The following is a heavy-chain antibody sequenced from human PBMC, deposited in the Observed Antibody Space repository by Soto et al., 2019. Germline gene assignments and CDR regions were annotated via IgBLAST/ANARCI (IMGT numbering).Heavy chain of an antibody. Sequence: PSETLSLTCTVSGGSICSSSYDWGWIRQPPGKGLEWIGSIYYSGSTYYNPSLKSRVTISVDTSKNQFSLKLSSVTAADTAVYYCARVQDYWGQGILVTVSS. J-gene: IGHJ4*02. CDR1: GGSICSSSYD. D-gene: IGHD1-1*01. V-gene: IGHV4-39*01. CDR2: IYYSGST. CDR3: ARVQDY.